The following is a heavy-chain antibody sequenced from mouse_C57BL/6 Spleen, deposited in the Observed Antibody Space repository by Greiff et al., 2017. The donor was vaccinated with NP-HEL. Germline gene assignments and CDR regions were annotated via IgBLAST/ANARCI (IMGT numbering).Heavy chain of an antibody. CDR3: ARGGSSYGDYAMDY. D-gene: IGHD1-1*01. V-gene: IGHV1-50*01. J-gene: IGHJ4*01. CDR1: GYTFTSYW. Sequence: QVQLQQPGAELVKPGASVKLSCKASGYTFTSYWMQWVKQRPGQGLEWIGEIDPSDSYTNYNQKFKGKATLTVDTSSSTAYMQLSSLTSEDSAVYYCARGGSSYGDYAMDYWGQGTSVTVSS. CDR2: IDPSDSYT.